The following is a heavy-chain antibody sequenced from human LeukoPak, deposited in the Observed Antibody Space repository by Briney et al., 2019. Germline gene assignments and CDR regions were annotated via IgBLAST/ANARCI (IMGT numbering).Heavy chain of an antibody. Sequence: PSETLSLTCTVSGGSISSYYWSWIRQPQGKGLEWIGYIYYSGSTNYNPSLKSRVTISVDTSKNQFSLKLSSVTAADTAVYYCARTYYGDYYYYMDVWGKGTTVTVSS. CDR3: ARTYYGDYYYYMDV. CDR1: GGSISSYY. J-gene: IGHJ6*03. CDR2: IYYSGST. V-gene: IGHV4-59*01. D-gene: IGHD4-17*01.